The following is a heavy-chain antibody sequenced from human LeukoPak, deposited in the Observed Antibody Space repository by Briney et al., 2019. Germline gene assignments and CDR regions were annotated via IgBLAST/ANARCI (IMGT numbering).Heavy chain of an antibody. CDR1: GFTFSSYS. D-gene: IGHD2-2*02. CDR2: ISSSSSTI. Sequence: QAGGSLRLSCAASGFTFSSYSMNWVRQAPGKGLEWVSYISSSSSTIYYADSVKGRFTISRDNAKNSLYLQMNSLRAEDTAVYYCAKGDCSSTSCYNPGGIVATIPDYWGQGTLVTVSS. J-gene: IGHJ4*02. CDR3: AKGDCSSTSCYNPGGIVATIPDY. V-gene: IGHV3-48*01.